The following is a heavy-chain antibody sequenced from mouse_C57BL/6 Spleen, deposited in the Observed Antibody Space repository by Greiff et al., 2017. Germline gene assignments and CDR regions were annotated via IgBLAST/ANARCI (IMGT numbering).Heavy chain of an antibody. J-gene: IGHJ4*01. V-gene: IGHV1-18*01. Sequence: VQLQQSGPELVKPGASVKIPCKASGYTFTDYNMDWVKQSPGKSLEWIGVINPNNGGTIYNQKFKGKATLTVDKSSSTAYMELRSLTSEDTAVYYCARSPLSTEAMDYWGQGTSVTVSS. CDR1: GYTFTDYN. CDR2: INPNNGGT. D-gene: IGHD6-1*01. CDR3: ARSPLSTEAMDY.